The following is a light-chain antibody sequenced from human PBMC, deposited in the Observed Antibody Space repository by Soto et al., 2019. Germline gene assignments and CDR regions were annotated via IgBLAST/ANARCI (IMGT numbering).Light chain of an antibody. CDR2: GAT. V-gene: IGKV3-20*01. CDR3: QQYGSSRT. J-gene: IGKJ1*01. CDR1: QRGNSKY. Sequence: ELVVTHSPGRLSLPPGERATLSCRASQRGNSKYLACYQQKPGQAPTLLIFGATSRATGIPDRFSGSGSGTDFPLTISRLEPEDFAVYSCQQYGSSRTFGQGTKV.